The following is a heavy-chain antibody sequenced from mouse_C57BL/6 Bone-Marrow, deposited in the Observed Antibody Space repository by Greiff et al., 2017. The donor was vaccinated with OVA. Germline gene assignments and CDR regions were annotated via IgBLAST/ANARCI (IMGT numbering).Heavy chain of an antibody. Sequence: VKLVESGPGLVAPSQSLSITCTVSGFSLTSYAISWVRQPPGKGLEWLGVIWTGGGTSYNSALKSRLSISKDNSKSQVFLKMNSLQTDDTARYYCARKSPITTGAADVWGTGTTVTVSS. CDR1: GFSLTSYA. D-gene: IGHD1-1*01. J-gene: IGHJ1*03. CDR2: IWTGGGT. CDR3: ARKSPITTGAADV. V-gene: IGHV2-9-1*01.